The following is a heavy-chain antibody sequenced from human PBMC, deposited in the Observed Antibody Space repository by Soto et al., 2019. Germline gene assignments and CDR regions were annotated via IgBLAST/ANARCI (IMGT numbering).Heavy chain of an antibody. V-gene: IGHV1-3*01. CDR3: ARNSVAAVGIFDF. CDR2: INAGNGNT. J-gene: IGHJ4*02. CDR1: GYTFTDYI. D-gene: IGHD6-19*01. Sequence: GASVKVSCKASGYTFTDYIIHWVRLAPRQRLEWMGWINAGNGNTKFSQKFQGRVTITKNTSASTVYMELSSLRPEDTTVYYCARNSVAAVGIFDFWGQGTLVTVS.